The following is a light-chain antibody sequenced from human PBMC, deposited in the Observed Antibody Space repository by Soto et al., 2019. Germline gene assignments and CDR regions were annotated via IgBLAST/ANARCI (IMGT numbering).Light chain of an antibody. V-gene: IGKV3-11*01. CDR2: DAS. Sequence: EIVLTQSPATLSLSPGERATLSCRASQSVSSYLAWYQQKPGQAPRLLIYDASNRATGIPARFSGSGSGTDFTLPISSLEPEDFAVYYCQQRRGTFGQGTKV. J-gene: IGKJ1*01. CDR1: QSVSSY. CDR3: QQRRGT.